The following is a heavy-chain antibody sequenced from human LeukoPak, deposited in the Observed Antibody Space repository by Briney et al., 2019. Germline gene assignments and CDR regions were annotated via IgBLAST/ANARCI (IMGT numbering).Heavy chain of an antibody. D-gene: IGHD3-10*01. CDR2: IYYSGST. V-gene: IGHV4-30-4*07. Sequence: PSQTLSLTCAVSGGFISSGGYSWSWIRQPPGKGLEWLGYIYYSGSTYYYPSLKSRVTISVDTSKNQFSLKLSSVTAADTAVYYCARDSSMVRGVIGFLNWFDPWGQGTLVTVSS. J-gene: IGHJ5*02. CDR3: ARDSSMVRGVIGFLNWFDP. CDR1: GGFISSGGYS.